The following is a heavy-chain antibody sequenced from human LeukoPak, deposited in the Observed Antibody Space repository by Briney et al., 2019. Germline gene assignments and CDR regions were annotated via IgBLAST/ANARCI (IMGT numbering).Heavy chain of an antibody. CDR3: ARGGIAARLPLYYFDY. CDR2: INPNSDGT. J-gene: IGHJ4*02. D-gene: IGHD6-6*01. CDR1: GYTFTGYY. Sequence: ASVKVSCKASGYTFTGYYMHWVRQAPGQGLEWMGWINPNSDGTNYAQKFQGRVTLTRDMSTSTDYLELSSLRSEDTAVYYCARGGIAARLPLYYFDYWGQGTLVTVSS. V-gene: IGHV1-2*02.